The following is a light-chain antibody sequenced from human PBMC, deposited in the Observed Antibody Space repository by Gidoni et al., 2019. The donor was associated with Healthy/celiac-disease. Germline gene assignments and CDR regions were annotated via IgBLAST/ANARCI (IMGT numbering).Light chain of an antibody. CDR2: GNS. Sequence: QSVLTQPPSVSGAPGQRVTFSCTGSSSNIGAGYDVHWYQQLPGTAPKLLIYGNSNRPSGVPDRFSGSKSGTSASLAITGLQAEDEADYYCQSYDSSLSVFGGGTKLTVL. J-gene: IGLJ3*02. V-gene: IGLV1-40*01. CDR3: QSYDSSLSV. CDR1: SSNIGAGYD.